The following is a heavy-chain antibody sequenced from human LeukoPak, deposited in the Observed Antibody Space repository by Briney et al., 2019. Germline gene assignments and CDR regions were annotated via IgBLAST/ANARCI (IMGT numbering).Heavy chain of an antibody. CDR2: ISSSSTI. V-gene: IGHV3-48*01. D-gene: IGHD2-15*01. CDR3: ARDDGVAGVIYYYYMDV. Sequence: GGSLRLSCAASGFTFSSYSMNWVRQAPGKGLEWVSYISSSSTIYYADSVKGRFTISRDNAKNSLYLQMNSLRAEDTAVYYCARDDGVAGVIYYYYMDVWGKGTTVTVSS. CDR1: GFTFSSYS. J-gene: IGHJ6*03.